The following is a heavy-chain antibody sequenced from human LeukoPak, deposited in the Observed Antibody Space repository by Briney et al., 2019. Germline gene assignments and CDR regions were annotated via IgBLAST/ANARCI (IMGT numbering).Heavy chain of an antibody. CDR3: ARHAGIVGATNWFDP. CDR2: IYYRGNT. J-gene: IGHJ5*02. CDR1: GGSISTYY. D-gene: IGHD1-26*01. Sequence: KPSETLSLTCTVSGGSISTYYWSWIRQPPGKGLEWIGYIYYRGNTNYNPSLQSRVSISVDTSKNQFSLKLTSVTAADTAVYYCARHAGIVGATNWFDPWGQGTLVTVSS. V-gene: IGHV4-59*08.